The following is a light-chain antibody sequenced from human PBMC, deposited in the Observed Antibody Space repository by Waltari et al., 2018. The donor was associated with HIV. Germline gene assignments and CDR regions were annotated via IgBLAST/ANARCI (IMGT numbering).Light chain of an antibody. Sequence: QPVLTQPPSASGSLGASVKLTCTLSSGHSSNAIAWHQQQPEKGPRFLMKVNSDGSHNRGAGIPDRFSGSTYGAERYLTISSLQSEDEADYYCKTWGTGIAVFGGGTKLTVL. CDR3: KTWGTGIAV. J-gene: IGLJ3*02. CDR2: VNSDGSH. V-gene: IGLV4-69*01. CDR1: SGHSSNA.